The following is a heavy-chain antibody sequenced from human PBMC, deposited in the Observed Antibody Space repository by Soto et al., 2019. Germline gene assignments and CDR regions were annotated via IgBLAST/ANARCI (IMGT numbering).Heavy chain of an antibody. CDR2: IFHSGST. V-gene: IGHV4-31*03. CDR3: VRGGNAGHWFDP. CDR1: RAFINSGGFY. D-gene: IGHD2-15*01. Sequence: QVQLQESGPGLVQPSETLSLTCSVSRAFINSGGFYYSWIRQPPGKGLEWLGYIFHSGSTLYTPALMGRLTLSAATSRIQLSLHLTSVTAADTAVCFCVRGGNAGHWFDPWGQGILVTVSS. J-gene: IGHJ5*02.